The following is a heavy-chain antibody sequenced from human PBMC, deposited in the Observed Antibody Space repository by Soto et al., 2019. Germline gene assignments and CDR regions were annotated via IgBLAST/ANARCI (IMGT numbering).Heavy chain of an antibody. D-gene: IGHD6-6*01. CDR1: GYSFTIYW. J-gene: IGHJ6*02. Sequence: GESLKISCKGSGYSFTIYWIGWVRQMPGKGLEWMGIIYPGDSDTRYSPSFQGQVTISADKSISTAYLQWSSLKASDTAMYYCARFGTAARRQYYYYYGMDVWGQGTTVTVSS. CDR3: ARFGTAARRQYYYYYGMDV. CDR2: IYPGDSDT. V-gene: IGHV5-51*01.